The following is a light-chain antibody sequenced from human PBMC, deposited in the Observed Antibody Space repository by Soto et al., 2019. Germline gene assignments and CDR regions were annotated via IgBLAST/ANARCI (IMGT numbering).Light chain of an antibody. V-gene: IGLV1-47*01. CDR2: RNN. CDR3: AAWDDSLSALFV. CDR1: RSNIGSNY. Sequence: QSVLTQPPSASGTPGQRVTISCSGSRSNIGSNYVYWYQQLPGTAPKLLIYRNNQRPSGVPDRFSGSKSGTSASLAISGLRSEDEADYDCAAWDDSLSALFVFGTGTKLTVL. J-gene: IGLJ1*01.